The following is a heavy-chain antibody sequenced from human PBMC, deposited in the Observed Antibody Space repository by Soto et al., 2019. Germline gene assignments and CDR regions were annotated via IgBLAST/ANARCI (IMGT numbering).Heavy chain of an antibody. J-gene: IGHJ5*02. CDR1: GFSFTGYY. CDR2: INAHSGGT. V-gene: IGHV1-2*02. D-gene: IGHD6-6*01. Sequence: SVKVSCKASGFSFTGYYIHWLRQAPGQGLEWLGWINAHSGGTEYAHKFQGRVTLTRDTSISTAYMTLSSLRSDDTAIYYCAKELTRQLHYWLDLWGQGTQVTVSS. CDR3: AKELTRQLHYWLDL.